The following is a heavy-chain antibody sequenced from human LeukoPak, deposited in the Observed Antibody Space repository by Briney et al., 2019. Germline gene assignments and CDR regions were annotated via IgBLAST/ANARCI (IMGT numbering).Heavy chain of an antibody. CDR3: AASPADAFDI. V-gene: IGHV4-39*01. Sequence: SETLSLTCTVSGGSISSSSYYWGWIRRPPGKGLEWIGSIYYSGSTYYNPSLKSRVTISVDTSKNQFSLKLSSVTAADTAVYYCAASPADAFDIWGQGTMVTVSS. J-gene: IGHJ3*02. CDR1: GGSISSSSYY. CDR2: IYYSGST.